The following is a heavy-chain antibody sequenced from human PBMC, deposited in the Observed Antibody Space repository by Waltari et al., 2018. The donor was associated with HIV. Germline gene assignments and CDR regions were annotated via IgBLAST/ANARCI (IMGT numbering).Heavy chain of an antibody. CDR2: IYTSGST. D-gene: IGHD3-3*01. V-gene: IGHV4-61*02. CDR3: ARDPTYYDFWSGYYGGDAFDI. J-gene: IGHJ3*02. CDR1: GGSISSGSYY. Sequence: QVQLQESGPGLVKPSQTLSLTCTVSGGSISSGSYYWSWIRQPAGKGREWIGRIYTSGSTNYNPSLKSRVTISVDTSKNQFSLKLSSVTAADTAVYYCARDPTYYDFWSGYYGGDAFDIWGQGTMVTVSS.